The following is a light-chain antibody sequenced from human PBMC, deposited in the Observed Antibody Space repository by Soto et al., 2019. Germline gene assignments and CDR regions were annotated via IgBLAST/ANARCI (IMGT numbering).Light chain of an antibody. CDR1: QSVSSN. CDR3: QQYNNWPRT. Sequence: EIVMTQSPATLSVSPGERATLSCRASQSVSSNLAWYQQKPGQAPSLVIYGASTRATGIPARFSGSGSGTEFTLTISSLQSEDFAVYYCQQYNNWPRTFGQGTKV. J-gene: IGKJ1*01. V-gene: IGKV3-15*01. CDR2: GAS.